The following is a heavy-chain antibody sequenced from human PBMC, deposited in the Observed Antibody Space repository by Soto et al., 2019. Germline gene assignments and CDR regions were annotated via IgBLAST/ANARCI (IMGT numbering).Heavy chain of an antibody. V-gene: IGHV1-2*04. D-gene: IGHD6-19*01. CDR1: GYTFTGYY. Sequence: ASVKVSCKASGYTFTGYYMHWVRQAPGQGLEWMGWINPNSGGTNYAQKFQGWVTMTRDTSISTAYMELSRLRSDDTAVYYCARNPEVAGTLPYYYYGMDVWAQGTTVTVPS. CDR2: INPNSGGT. J-gene: IGHJ6*02. CDR3: ARNPEVAGTLPYYYYGMDV.